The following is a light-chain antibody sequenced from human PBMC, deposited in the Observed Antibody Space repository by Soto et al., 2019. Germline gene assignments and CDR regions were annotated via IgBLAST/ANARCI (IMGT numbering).Light chain of an antibody. CDR2: YNN. Sequence: QSVLTQPPSVSAAPGQKVTISGSGNSSNIGNNYVSWYQQVPGTAPKLLIYYNNKRPSGIPGRFFGSKSGTSATLGITGLQSWDEGDYYCGTWDNSLSAVVFGGGTKLTVL. CDR1: SSNIGNNY. CDR3: GTWDNSLSAVV. J-gene: IGLJ2*01. V-gene: IGLV1-51*01.